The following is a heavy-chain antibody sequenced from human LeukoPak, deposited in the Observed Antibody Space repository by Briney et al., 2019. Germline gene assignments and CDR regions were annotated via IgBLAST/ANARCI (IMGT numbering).Heavy chain of an antibody. CDR2: IYTSGST. CDR1: GGSISSGSYY. CDR3: AREGPGNEPYDYVWGSYRRGGPFDY. V-gene: IGHV4-61*02. J-gene: IGHJ4*02. Sequence: PSETLSLTCTVSGGSISSGSYYWSSIRQPAGKGLEWIGRIYTSGSTNYNPSLKRRVTISVDTSKNQFSLKLSSVTAADTAVYYCAREGPGNEPYDYVWGSYRRGGPFDYWGQGTLVTVSS. D-gene: IGHD3-16*02.